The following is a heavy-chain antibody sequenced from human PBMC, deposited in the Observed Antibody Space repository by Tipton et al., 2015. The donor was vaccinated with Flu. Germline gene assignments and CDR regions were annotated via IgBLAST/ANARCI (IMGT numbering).Heavy chain of an antibody. CDR3: ARLAYCGGDCSDY. CDR1: GFTFSSYW. Sequence: SLRLSCAASGFTFSSYWIHWARQAPGKGLVWVSCINPDGSSANYADSVKGRFTISRDNAKNTLYLQMNSLRAEDTAVYYCARLAYCGGDCSDYWGQGTLVTVSS. V-gene: IGHV3-74*01. CDR2: INPDGSSA. D-gene: IGHD2-21*01. J-gene: IGHJ4*02.